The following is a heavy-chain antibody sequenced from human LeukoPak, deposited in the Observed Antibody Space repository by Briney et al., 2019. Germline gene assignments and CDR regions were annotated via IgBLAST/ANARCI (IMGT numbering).Heavy chain of an antibody. V-gene: IGHV3-30-3*01. CDR1: GFTFSSYA. Sequence: PGGSLRLSCAASGFTFSSYAMHWVRQAPGKGLEWVAVISYDGSNKYYADSVKGRFTISRDDSKNTLYLQMNSLRAEDTAVYYCARAGCSSTSCYENWYYYYYYGMDVWGQGTTVTVSS. CDR3: ARAGCSSTSCYENWYYYYYYGMDV. D-gene: IGHD2-2*01. CDR2: ISYDGSNK. J-gene: IGHJ6*02.